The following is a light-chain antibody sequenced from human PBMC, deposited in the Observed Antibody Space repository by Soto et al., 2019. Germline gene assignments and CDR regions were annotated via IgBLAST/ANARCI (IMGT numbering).Light chain of an antibody. CDR2: AAS. J-gene: IGKJ1*01. CDR1: QGIRND. Sequence: IQMTQSPSSLSASVVDRVTITFRASQGIRNDLGWYQQKPGNAPKLLIYAASSLQSGVPSRFSGSGSGTEFTLTISSLQPEDFATYSCQQSYGTPKTFGQGTKVDIK. CDR3: QQSYGTPKT. V-gene: IGKV1-39*01.